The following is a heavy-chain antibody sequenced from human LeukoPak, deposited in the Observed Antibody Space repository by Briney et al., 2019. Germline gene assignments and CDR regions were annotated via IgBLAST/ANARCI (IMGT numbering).Heavy chain of an antibody. D-gene: IGHD2-15*01. CDR2: ISGGGDAT. J-gene: IGHJ4*02. CDR3: AKDSDIVVVVAATSYFDY. CDR1: DFSFITYA. V-gene: IGHV3-23*01. Sequence: GGSLRLSCAASDFSFITYAMSWVRQAPGKGLEWVSTISGGGDATYYADSVKGRFTISRDNSKNTLYLQMNSLRAEDTAVYYCAKDSDIVVVVAATSYFDYWGQGTLVTVSS.